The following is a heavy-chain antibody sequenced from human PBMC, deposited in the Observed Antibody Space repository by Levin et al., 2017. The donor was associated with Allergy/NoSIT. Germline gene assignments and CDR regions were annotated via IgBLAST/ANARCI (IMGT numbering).Heavy chain of an antibody. CDR3: ARVRNGGGRGWFDA. CDR2: IYYTGPT. J-gene: IGHJ5*02. CDR1: GDSISSGHYY. V-gene: IGHV4-31*01. D-gene: IGHD2-8*01. Sequence: SSQTLSLTCTVSGDSISSGHYYWSWVRQHPGKGLEWIGHIYYTGPTYYNPSLRSQVTISVDTSENQFSLKLSSVTAADTAVDYCARVRNGGGRGWFDAWGQGTLVTVSS.